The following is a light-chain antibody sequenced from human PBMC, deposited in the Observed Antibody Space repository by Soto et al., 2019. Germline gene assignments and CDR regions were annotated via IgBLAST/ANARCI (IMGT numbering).Light chain of an antibody. Sequence: EIVLTQSPGTLSLSPGERATLSCRASQSVGSSYLAWYQQKPGQAPRLLISYASSRATGIPDRFSGSGSGTDFTLTINRLEPEDFAVYYCQHPGSPTFGPGTKVDIK. J-gene: IGKJ3*01. CDR1: QSVGSSY. CDR2: YAS. CDR3: QHPGSPT. V-gene: IGKV3-20*01.